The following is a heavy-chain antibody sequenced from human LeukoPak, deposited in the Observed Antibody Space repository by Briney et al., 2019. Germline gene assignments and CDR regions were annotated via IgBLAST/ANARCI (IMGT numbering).Heavy chain of an antibody. Sequence: QPGRSLRLSCATSGFTFSGYWMHWVRQAPGKGLVWVSRINSDGSSTTYADSVKGRFTISRDNAKNTLYLQMNSLRAEDTAVYHCVRDQHLWSLDYWGQGTLVTVSS. CDR3: VRDQHLWSLDY. D-gene: IGHD5-18*01. V-gene: IGHV3-74*01. J-gene: IGHJ4*02. CDR2: INSDGSST. CDR1: GFTFSGYW.